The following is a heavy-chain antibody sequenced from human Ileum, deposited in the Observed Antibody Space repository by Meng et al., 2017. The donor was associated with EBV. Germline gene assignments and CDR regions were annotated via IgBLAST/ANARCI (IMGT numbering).Heavy chain of an antibody. V-gene: IGHV4-61*01. CDR1: GGSVSSAHSF. J-gene: IGHJ4*02. D-gene: IGHD1-26*01. CDR3: AGDPHSGSPH. Sequence: QVTLQGSGPGLVKPSAPLSLPCPVSGGSVSSAHSFWTWIRQPPGKGLEWIGYMSYSGSTNYSPPLESRVTISVDTSKNQFSLKLSSVTAADTAVYYCAGDPHSGSPHWGQGTLVTVSS. CDR2: MSYSGST.